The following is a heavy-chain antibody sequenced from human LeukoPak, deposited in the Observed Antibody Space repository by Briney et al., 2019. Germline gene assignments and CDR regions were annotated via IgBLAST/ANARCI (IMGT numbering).Heavy chain of an antibody. CDR3: VRVGTSFDI. CDR2: IWYDGSNK. CDR1: GFTFSSYG. D-gene: IGHD7-27*01. Sequence: GSLRLSCAASGFTFSSYGMHWVRQAPGKGLEWVAFIWYDGSNKYYADSVKGRFTISRDNAKNSLYLQMNSLRVEDTAVYYCVRVGTSFDIWGQGTMVTVSS. J-gene: IGHJ3*02. V-gene: IGHV3-33*01.